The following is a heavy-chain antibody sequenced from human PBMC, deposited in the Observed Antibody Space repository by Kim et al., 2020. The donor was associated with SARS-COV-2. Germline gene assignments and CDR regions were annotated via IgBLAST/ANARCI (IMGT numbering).Heavy chain of an antibody. J-gene: IGHJ4*02. D-gene: IGHD1-26*01. CDR3: ARGESCSWHEFNS. Sequence: KNRLTISRDTSNNTLYLQMIGLRVEDTAIYYCARGESCSWHEFNSWGQGTLVTVSS. V-gene: IGHV3-53*05.